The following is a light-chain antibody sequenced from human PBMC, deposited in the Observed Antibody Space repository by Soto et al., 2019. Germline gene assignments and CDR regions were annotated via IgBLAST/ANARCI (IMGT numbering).Light chain of an antibody. CDR3: QQYCSSPWT. CDR1: QSVLYSSSNKNY. J-gene: IGKJ1*01. CDR2: WAP. Sequence: DIVMTQSPDSLAVSLGERATINCRSSQSVLYSSSNKNYLAWYQQKPGQPPKLLIYWAPTRESGVPDRFSCSGSGTDFTLTISSLQAEDVGVYYCQQYCSSPWTFGQGTKVEIK. V-gene: IGKV4-1*01.